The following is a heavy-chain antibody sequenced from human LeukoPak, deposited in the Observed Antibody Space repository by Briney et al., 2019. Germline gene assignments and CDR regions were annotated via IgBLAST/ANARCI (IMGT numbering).Heavy chain of an antibody. J-gene: IGHJ5*02. V-gene: IGHV3-53*01. CDR1: GFTVSSSY. CDR3: ARDGNHYDILTGDYPGWFDP. CDR2: IYSGGRT. Sequence: GGSLRLSCAASGFTVSSSYMSWVRQAPGKGLEWVSVIYSGGRTNYADSVKGRFTISRDNSKNTLYLQMNSLRAEDTAVYYCARDGNHYDILTGDYPGWFDPWGQGTLVTVSS. D-gene: IGHD3-9*01.